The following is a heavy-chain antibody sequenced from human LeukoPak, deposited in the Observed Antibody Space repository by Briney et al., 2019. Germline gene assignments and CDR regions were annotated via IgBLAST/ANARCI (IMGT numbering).Heavy chain of an antibody. J-gene: IGHJ4*02. Sequence: GGSLRLSCAASGFTFSSYAMHWVRQAPGKGLEWVAVISYDGSNKYYADSVKGRFTIFRDNSKNTLYLQMNSLRAEDTAVYYCARDYYYDSSGYYGYWGQGTLVTVSS. CDR1: GFTFSSYA. CDR2: ISYDGSNK. V-gene: IGHV3-30-3*01. CDR3: ARDYYYDSSGYYGY. D-gene: IGHD3-22*01.